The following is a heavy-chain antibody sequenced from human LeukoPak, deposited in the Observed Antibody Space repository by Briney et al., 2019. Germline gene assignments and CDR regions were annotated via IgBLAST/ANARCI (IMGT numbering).Heavy chain of an antibody. J-gene: IGHJ6*02. Sequence: PGRSLRLSCAASGFTFSSYAMSWVRQAPGKGLEWVSAISGSGGSTYYADSVKGRFTISRDNSKNTLYLQMNSLRAEDTAVYYCAKYVTWGSLYYYYGMDVWGQGTTVTVSS. CDR3: AKYVTWGSLYYYYGMDV. CDR2: ISGSGGST. D-gene: IGHD7-27*01. V-gene: IGHV3-23*01. CDR1: GFTFSSYA.